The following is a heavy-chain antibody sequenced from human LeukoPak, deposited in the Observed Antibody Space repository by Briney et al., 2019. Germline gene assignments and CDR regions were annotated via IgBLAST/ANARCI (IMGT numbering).Heavy chain of an antibody. V-gene: IGHV1-2*02. CDR2: TNPNTGGT. CDR3: ASVEMATIGFEH. J-gene: IGHJ4*02. Sequence: ASVKVSCKASGYSFIGYHMHWVRPAPGQGLEWMGWTNPNTGGTKYAQKFQGRVTMTRDTSISTAYMELSSLRSDDTAVYFCASVEMATIGFEHWGQGTLVTVSS. D-gene: IGHD5-24*01. CDR1: GYSFIGYH.